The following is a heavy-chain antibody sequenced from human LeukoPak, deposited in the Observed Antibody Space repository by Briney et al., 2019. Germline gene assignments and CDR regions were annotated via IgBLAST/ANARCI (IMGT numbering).Heavy chain of an antibody. CDR3: ARGNWGYYGQSIFDY. Sequence: ASVKVSCKASGYTFTSYDINWVRQATGQGREWMGWMNPNSGNTGSAQKFQGRLTMTRNTSTRTVYMELSGLRSEDTAVYYCARGNWGYYGQSIFDYWGQGTLVTVST. CDR1: GYTFTSYD. V-gene: IGHV1-8*01. CDR2: MNPNSGNT. J-gene: IGHJ4*02. D-gene: IGHD3-3*01.